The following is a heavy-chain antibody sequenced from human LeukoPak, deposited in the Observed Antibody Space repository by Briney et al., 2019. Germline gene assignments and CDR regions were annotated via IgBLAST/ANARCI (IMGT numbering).Heavy chain of an antibody. J-gene: IGHJ6*02. V-gene: IGHV3-33*01. CDR3: ARVQQGIAYYYGMDV. CDR2: IWYDGSNK. D-gene: IGHD2-21*01. CDR1: GFTFSSYG. Sequence: GRSLRLSCAASGFTFSSYGMHWVRQAPGKGLEWVAVIWYDGSNKYYADSVKGRFTISRDNSKNTLYLQMNSLRAEDTAVYYCARVQQGIAYYYGMDVWGQGTTVTVSS.